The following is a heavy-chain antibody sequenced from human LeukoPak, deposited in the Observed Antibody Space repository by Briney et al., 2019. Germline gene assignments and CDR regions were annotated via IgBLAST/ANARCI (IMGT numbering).Heavy chain of an antibody. D-gene: IGHD5-18*01. J-gene: IGHJ4*02. Sequence: ASVKLSCKASGSTFTSYGISWVRQAPGQGLEWMGWISAYNGNTNYAQKLQGRATMTTDTSTSTAYMELRSLRSDDTAVYYCARALPPVGEGDLDTATFDYWGQGTLVTVSS. V-gene: IGHV1-18*01. CDR3: ARALPPVGEGDLDTATFDY. CDR2: ISAYNGNT. CDR1: GSTFTSYG.